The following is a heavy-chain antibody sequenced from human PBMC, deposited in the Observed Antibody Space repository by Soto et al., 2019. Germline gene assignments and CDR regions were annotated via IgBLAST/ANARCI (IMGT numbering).Heavy chain of an antibody. CDR3: ARAVRDENCFDP. V-gene: IGHV4-38-2*01. D-gene: IGHD3-10*01. Sequence: PSETLSLTCAVSGYSISSGYYWGGIRQPPGKGRGWIGSSYHSGSTYYNPSLKSRVTPSVDPSKNHFSLKLSSVTPAHTAAYYSARAVRDENCFDPWGQGPMVTVSS. CDR2: SYHSGST. CDR1: GYSISSGYY. J-gene: IGHJ5*02.